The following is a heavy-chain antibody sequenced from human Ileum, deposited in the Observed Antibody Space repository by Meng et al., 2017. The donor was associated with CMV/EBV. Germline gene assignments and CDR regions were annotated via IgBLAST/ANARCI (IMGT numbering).Heavy chain of an antibody. CDR3: ARAQLKIRFLEWKKSGDAFDI. CDR1: GYTFTGYY. D-gene: IGHD3-3*01. CDR2: INPNSGGT. V-gene: IGHV1-2*02. Sequence: ASVKVSCKASGYTFTGYYMHWVRRAPGQGLEWMGWINPNSGGTNYAQKFQGRVTMTRDTSISTAYMELSRLRSDDTAVYYCARAQLKIRFLEWKKSGDAFDIWGQGTMVTVSS. J-gene: IGHJ3*02.